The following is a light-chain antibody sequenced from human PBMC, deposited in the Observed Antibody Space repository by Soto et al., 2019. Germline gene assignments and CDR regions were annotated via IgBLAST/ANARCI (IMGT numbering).Light chain of an antibody. CDR2: KAS. CDR3: QHYNSYSEA. V-gene: IGKV1-5*03. CDR1: QTISSW. Sequence: EIQMTQYPSTLSGSVGDRFTITCLASQTISSWLAWYQQKPGKAPKLLIYKASTLKSGVPSRFSGSGSGTEFTLTISSLQPDDFATYYCQHYNSYSEAVGPGTKVDIK. J-gene: IGKJ1*01.